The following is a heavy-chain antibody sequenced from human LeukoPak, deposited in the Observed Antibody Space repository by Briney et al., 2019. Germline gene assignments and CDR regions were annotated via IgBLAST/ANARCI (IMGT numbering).Heavy chain of an antibody. CDR1: GFTFSSYG. CDR2: ISGSGGST. V-gene: IGHV3-23*01. J-gene: IGHJ2*01. D-gene: IGHD6-13*01. CDR3: AKDSRVSSRWYRGAYFDL. Sequence: GGSLRLSCAASGFTFSSYGMSWVRQAPGKGLEWVSAISGSGGSTYYTDSVKGRFTISRDNSKNTLYLQMNSLRAENTTVYYCAKDSRVSSRWYRGAYFDLWGRGTLVTVSS.